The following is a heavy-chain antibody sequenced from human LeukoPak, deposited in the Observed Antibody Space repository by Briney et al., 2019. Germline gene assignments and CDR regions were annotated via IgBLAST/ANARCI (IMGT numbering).Heavy chain of an antibody. D-gene: IGHD1-26*01. J-gene: IGHJ5*02. CDR1: GFTFSSYG. V-gene: IGHV3-30*18. Sequence: GGSLRLSCAASGFTFSSYGMHWVRQAPGKGLEWVALISYDGRNKYYADSVKGRFTISRDNSKNTLYLQMNSLTAGDTAVYYCAKDRGGNYYSDWFDPWGQGTLVTVSS. CDR2: ISYDGRNK. CDR3: AKDRGGNYYSDWFDP.